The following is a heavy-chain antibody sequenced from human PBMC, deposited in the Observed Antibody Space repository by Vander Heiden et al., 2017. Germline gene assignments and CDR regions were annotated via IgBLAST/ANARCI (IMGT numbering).Heavy chain of an antibody. Sequence: QVQLVESGGGVVQPGRSLRLSCAASGFTFSSYGLHWVRQAPGKGLEWVAVSWYHGNREDYVDSVRGRFTVSRDQSKKMVYLQMDSLRAEDTAVYYCARDADTSSHYSLLDYWGQGTLVTVSS. V-gene: IGHV3-33*01. CDR2: SWYHGNRE. J-gene: IGHJ4*02. CDR1: GFTFSSYG. D-gene: IGHD3-22*01. CDR3: ARDADTSSHYSLLDY.